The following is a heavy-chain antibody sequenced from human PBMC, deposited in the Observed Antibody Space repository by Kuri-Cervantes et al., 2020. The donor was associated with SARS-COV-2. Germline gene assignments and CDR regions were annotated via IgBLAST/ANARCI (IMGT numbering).Heavy chain of an antibody. V-gene: IGHV3-7*03. D-gene: IGHD6-13*01. CDR3: ARDRLLAAHYYFDY. Sequence: GESLKISCAASGFTFSSYWMSWVRQAPGKGLEWVANIKQDGSEKYYVDSVKGRFTISRDNAKNSLYLQMNSLRAEDTALYYCARDRLLAAHYYFDYWGQGTLVTVSS. CDR1: GFTFSSYW. CDR2: IKQDGSEK. J-gene: IGHJ4*02.